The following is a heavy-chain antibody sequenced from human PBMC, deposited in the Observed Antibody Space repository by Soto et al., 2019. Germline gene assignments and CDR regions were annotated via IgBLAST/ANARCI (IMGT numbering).Heavy chain of an antibody. D-gene: IGHD3-16*01. V-gene: IGHV3-33*01. J-gene: IGHJ4*02. CDR3: ARDGGSHGPSYFDS. CDR2: IWYDGSNK. Sequence: VQLVESGGGVVQPGRSLRLSCAASGSTFSNYGMHRVRQAPGKGPEWVAVIWYDGSNKYYGESVKDRFSISRDNSKNTLYLDINSLTTEDTAVYYCARDGGSHGPSYFDSWGQGSLVIVSS. CDR1: GSTFSNYG.